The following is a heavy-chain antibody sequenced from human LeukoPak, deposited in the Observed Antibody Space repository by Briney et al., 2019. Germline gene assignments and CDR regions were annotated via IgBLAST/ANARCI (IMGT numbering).Heavy chain of an antibody. J-gene: IGHJ4*02. CDR2: IIPIFGAA. D-gene: IGHD2-2*01. CDR1: GGTFSSYA. V-gene: IGHV1-69*05. CDR3: ARQYCSSTSCYADSGYEYFDY. Sequence: SVKVSCKASGGTFSSYAISWVRQAPGQGLEWMGGIIPIFGAANYAQKFQGRVTITTDESTSTAYMELSSLRSEDTAVYYCARQYCSSTSCYADSGYEYFDYWGQGTLVTVSS.